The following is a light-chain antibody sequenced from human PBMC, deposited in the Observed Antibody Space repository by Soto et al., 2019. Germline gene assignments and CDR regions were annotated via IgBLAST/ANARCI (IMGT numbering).Light chain of an antibody. CDR2: AAS. CDR3: QQDGRSPWT. J-gene: IGKJ1*01. CDR1: QSVRNNY. Sequence: EIVLTQSPGTLSLSPGERATLSCRASQSVRNNYLAWYQQKPGQAPRLLIYAASGRATGIPDRFSGSGSGTDFTLTISRLEPEECAVEHCQQDGRSPWTFGQGTKVEIK. V-gene: IGKV3-20*01.